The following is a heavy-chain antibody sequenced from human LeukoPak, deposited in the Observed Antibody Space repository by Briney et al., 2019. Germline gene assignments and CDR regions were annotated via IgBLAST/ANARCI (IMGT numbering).Heavy chain of an antibody. CDR1: GGSISSYY. V-gene: IGHV4-4*07. J-gene: IGHJ5*02. CDR3: ARDDFWSGYYPNWFDP. D-gene: IGHD3-3*01. CDR2: IYTSGST. Sequence: SETLSLTCTVSGGSISSYYWSWIRQPAGKGLEWTGRIYTSGSTNYNPSLKSRVTMSVDTSKNQFSLKLSSVTAADTAVYYCARDDFWSGYYPNWFDPWGQGTLVTVSS.